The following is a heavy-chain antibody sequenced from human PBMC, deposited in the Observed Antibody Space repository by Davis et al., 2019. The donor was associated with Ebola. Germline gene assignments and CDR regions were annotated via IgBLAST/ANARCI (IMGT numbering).Heavy chain of an antibody. CDR3: ARAEYNWNYFAY. CDR1: GYTFTGYY. CDR2: IIPIFGTA. J-gene: IGHJ4*02. Sequence: AASVKVSCKASGYTFTGYYMHWVRQAPGQGLEWMGGIIPIFGTANYAQKFQGRVTITADKSTSTAYMELRSLRSDDTAVYYCARAEYNWNYFAYWGQGTLVTVSS. V-gene: IGHV1-69*06. D-gene: IGHD1-20*01.